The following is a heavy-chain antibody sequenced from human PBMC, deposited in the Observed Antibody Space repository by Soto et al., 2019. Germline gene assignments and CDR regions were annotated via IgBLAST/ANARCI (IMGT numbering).Heavy chain of an antibody. Sequence: SVKVSCKASGGTFSSYAIDWVRQAPGQGLEWMGGFIPKDGKTIYAQKFQGRVTMTEDTSSDTAYMELSSLRSEDTAIYYCARGGITVADSDAFDIWGQGTMVTVSS. CDR2: FIPKDGKT. CDR1: GGTFSSYA. J-gene: IGHJ3*02. D-gene: IGHD6-19*01. CDR3: ARGGITVADSDAFDI. V-gene: IGHV1-69*10.